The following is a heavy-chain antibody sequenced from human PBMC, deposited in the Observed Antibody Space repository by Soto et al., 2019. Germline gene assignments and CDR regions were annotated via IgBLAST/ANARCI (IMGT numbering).Heavy chain of an antibody. CDR1: GLTLSSFA. V-gene: IGHV3-23*01. Sequence: EVQLLESGGGLVQPGGSLRLSCVASGLTLSSFAMNWVRQVPGKGLEWVSVIKAGDTSTIYADSVKGRFTLSRDNSKNTVYLQMSSMRGDVTAVYYCALPAEGVVHRLDYWGQGTLVSVSS. J-gene: IGHJ4*02. D-gene: IGHD3-3*01. CDR3: ALPAEGVVHRLDY. CDR2: IKAGDTST.